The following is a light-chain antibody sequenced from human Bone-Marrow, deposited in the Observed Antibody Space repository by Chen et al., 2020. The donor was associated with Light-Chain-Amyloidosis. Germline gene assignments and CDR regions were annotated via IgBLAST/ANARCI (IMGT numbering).Light chain of an antibody. CDR3: QSADSSGTYEVI. CDR2: RET. V-gene: IGLV3-25*03. CDR1: DLPTKY. J-gene: IGLJ2*01. Sequence: SYELTQPPSVSVSPGPTARLTCSGDDLPTKYAYWYQQKPGQAPVLVIHRETERPSGISERFSGSGSGTTATLTISGVQAEDEADYHCQSADSSGTYEVIFGGGTKLTVL.